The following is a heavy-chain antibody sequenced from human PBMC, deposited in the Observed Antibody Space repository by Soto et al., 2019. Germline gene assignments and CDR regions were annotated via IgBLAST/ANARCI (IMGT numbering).Heavy chain of an antibody. CDR3: ARRSNYWSGFDY. Sequence: QVQLQESGPGLVKPSETLSLTCTVSGGSISSYYWSWIRQPPGKGLEWIGYIYYSGSTNYNPSLKSRVTISVDTSKNQFSLKLSSVTAADTAVYYCARRSNYWSGFDYWGQGTLVTVSS. J-gene: IGHJ4*02. D-gene: IGHD4-4*01. V-gene: IGHV4-59*08. CDR1: GGSISSYY. CDR2: IYYSGST.